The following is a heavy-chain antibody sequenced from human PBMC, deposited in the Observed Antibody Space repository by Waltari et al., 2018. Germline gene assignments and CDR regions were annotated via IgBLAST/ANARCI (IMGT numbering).Heavy chain of an antibody. CDR2: IIPICGTA. CDR1: GGTFSSYA. Sequence: QVQLVQSGAEVKKPGSSVKVSCQASGGTFSSYAISWVRQASGQGLEWMGGIIPICGTANYAQKFQGRVTITADESTSTAYMELSSLRSEDTAVYYCARVSYGSGSAYYFDYWGQGTLVTVSS. D-gene: IGHD3-10*01. J-gene: IGHJ4*02. CDR3: ARVSYGSGSAYYFDY. V-gene: IGHV1-69*01.